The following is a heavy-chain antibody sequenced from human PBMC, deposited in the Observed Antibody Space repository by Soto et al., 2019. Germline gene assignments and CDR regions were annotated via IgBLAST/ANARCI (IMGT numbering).Heavy chain of an antibody. CDR2: INHSGFT. CDR3: ARCPFEKSSCTNPGYFDT. Sequence: QVQLQQWGAGLLKPAETLSLTCAVSGGSFSGYYWTWIRQAPGEGLEWIGEINHSGFTSYNPSLKIPLSLSAAASCSQLSLDLRYVTAADTAVAYCARCPFEKSSCTNPGYFDTWGQGTLVSVSS. D-gene: IGHD6-13*01. J-gene: IGHJ5*02. CDR1: GGSFSGYY. V-gene: IGHV4-34*01.